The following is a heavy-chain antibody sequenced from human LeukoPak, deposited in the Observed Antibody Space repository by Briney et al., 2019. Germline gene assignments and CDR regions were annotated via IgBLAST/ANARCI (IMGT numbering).Heavy chain of an antibody. CDR2: ISFDGSNE. J-gene: IGHJ4*02. D-gene: IGHD2-15*01. Sequence: PGGSLRLSCAASGLPFSSYAMHWVRQAPGKGLGWVALISFDGSNEHYADSVKGRFTISRDNSKNTLYLQVNSLRAEDTAVYYCAKSKFSCIGNNCYSPDYWGQGTLVTVSS. V-gene: IGHV3-30*18. CDR3: AKSKFSCIGNNCYSPDY. CDR1: GLPFSSYA.